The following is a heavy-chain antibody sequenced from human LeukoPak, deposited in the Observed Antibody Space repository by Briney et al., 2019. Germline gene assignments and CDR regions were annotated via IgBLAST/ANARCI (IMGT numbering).Heavy chain of an antibody. CDR2: IYSSGST. Sequence: SETLSLTCTVSGDSISNYYWSWIRQPAGKGLEWIGRIYSSGSTNYNPSLKSRVTMSVDTSKNQFSLKLSSVTAADTAMYYCARLGGKLYPRIDPWGQGTLVTVSS. D-gene: IGHD2-8*01. V-gene: IGHV4-4*07. CDR3: ARLGGKLYPRIDP. J-gene: IGHJ5*02. CDR1: GDSISNYY.